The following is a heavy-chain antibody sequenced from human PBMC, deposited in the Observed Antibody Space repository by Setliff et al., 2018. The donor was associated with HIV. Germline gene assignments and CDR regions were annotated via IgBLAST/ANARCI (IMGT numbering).Heavy chain of an antibody. D-gene: IGHD5-12*01. Sequence: LSLTCAVYGGSFSGYYWSWIRQPPGKGLEWIGEINHSGDTNYNPSLKSLVTISVDTSKNQFSLNLNSVTAADTAVYYCARLGAEDFSDYDWVDYWGQGTLVTVSS. CDR1: GGSFSGYY. CDR3: ARLGAEDFSDYDWVDY. CDR2: INHSGDT. J-gene: IGHJ4*02. V-gene: IGHV4-34*01.